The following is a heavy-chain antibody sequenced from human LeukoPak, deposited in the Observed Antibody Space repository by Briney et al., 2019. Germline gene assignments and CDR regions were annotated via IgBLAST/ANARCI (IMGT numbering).Heavy chain of an antibody. Sequence: ASVKVSCKASGYTFTGYYMHWVRQAPGQGLEWMGWINPNSGGTNYAQKFQGRVTMTRDTSISTAYMELSRLRSDDTAVYYCARVKSAYYYYMDVWGKGTTVTVSS. CDR3: ARVKSAYYYYMDV. V-gene: IGHV1-2*02. CDR1: GYTFTGYY. J-gene: IGHJ6*03. CDR2: INPNSGGT.